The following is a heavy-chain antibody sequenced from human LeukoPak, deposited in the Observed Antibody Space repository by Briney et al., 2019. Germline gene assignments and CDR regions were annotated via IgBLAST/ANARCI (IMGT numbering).Heavy chain of an antibody. J-gene: IGHJ4*02. V-gene: IGHV1-46*01. CDR1: GYTFTSYY. Sequence: ASVKVSCKASGYTFTSYYMHWVRQAPGQGLEWMGIINPSGGSTSYAQKFQGRVTMTRDTSTSTVYMELSSLRSEDTAVYYCARGHMVRGVILPDDYWGQGTLVTVSS. CDR2: INPSGGST. CDR3: ARGHMVRGVILPDDY. D-gene: IGHD3-10*01.